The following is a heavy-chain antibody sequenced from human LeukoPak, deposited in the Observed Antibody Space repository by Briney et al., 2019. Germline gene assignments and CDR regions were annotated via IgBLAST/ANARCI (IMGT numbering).Heavy chain of an antibody. CDR1: GFTFSSYS. CDR3: ARDQAAPYSWGYYYYYMDV. V-gene: IGHV3-48*01. D-gene: IGHD4-11*01. Sequence: GGSLRLSCAASGFTFSSYSMNWVRQAPGKGLEWVSYISSSSSTIYYADSVKGRFTIYRDNAKNSLYLQMNSLRAEDTAVYYCARDQAAPYSWGYYYYYMDVWGKGTTVTVSS. CDR2: ISSSSSTI. J-gene: IGHJ6*03.